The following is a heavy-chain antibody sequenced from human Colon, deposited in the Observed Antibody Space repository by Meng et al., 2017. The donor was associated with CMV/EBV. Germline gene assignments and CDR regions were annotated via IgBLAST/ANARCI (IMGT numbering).Heavy chain of an antibody. CDR3: AMGYSSGWYHPFDY. J-gene: IGHJ4*02. Sequence: GESLKISCAASGFTFSSYWMHWVRQAPGKGLVWVSRINSDGNSTSYADSVKGRFTISRDNAKNTLYLQMNSLRAEDTAVYYCAMGYSSGWYHPFDYWGQGTLVTVSS. CDR1: GFTFSSYW. V-gene: IGHV3-74*01. CDR2: INSDGNST. D-gene: IGHD6-19*01.